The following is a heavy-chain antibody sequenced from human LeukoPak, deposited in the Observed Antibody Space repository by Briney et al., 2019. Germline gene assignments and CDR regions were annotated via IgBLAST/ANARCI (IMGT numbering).Heavy chain of an antibody. V-gene: IGHV4-59*12. J-gene: IGHJ5*02. Sequence: SETLSPTCTVSGGSISSYYWSWIRQPPGKGLEWIGYIYYSGSTNYNPSLKSRVTMSVDTSKNQFSLKLSSVTAADTAVYYCARVPSPQQLVDQYGFDPWGQGTLVTVSS. D-gene: IGHD6-13*01. CDR1: GGSISSYY. CDR3: ARVPSPQQLVDQYGFDP. CDR2: IYYSGST.